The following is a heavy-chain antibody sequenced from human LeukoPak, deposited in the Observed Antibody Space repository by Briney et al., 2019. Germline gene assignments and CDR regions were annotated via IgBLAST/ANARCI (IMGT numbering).Heavy chain of an antibody. D-gene: IGHD3-3*01. Sequence: SETLSLTCTVSGGSISSYYWSWIRQPPGKGLEWIGYIYYSGSTNYNPSLKSRVTISVDTSKNQFSLKLSSATAADTAVYYCARLAGFGVSKPNWYFDLWGRGTLVTVSS. CDR3: ARLAGFGVSKPNWYFDL. CDR2: IYYSGST. J-gene: IGHJ2*01. V-gene: IGHV4-59*08. CDR1: GGSISSYY.